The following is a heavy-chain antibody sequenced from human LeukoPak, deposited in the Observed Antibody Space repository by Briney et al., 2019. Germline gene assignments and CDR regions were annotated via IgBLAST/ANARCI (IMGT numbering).Heavy chain of an antibody. J-gene: IGHJ4*02. CDR3: ASTTTVTNSPFDY. V-gene: IGHV5-51*01. Sequence: PGEPLKISCKGSGYSFASYWIGWVRQMPGKGLEWMGIIYPGDSDTRYSPSSQGQVTISADKSISTAYLQWSSLKASDTAMYYCASTTTVTNSPFDYWGQGTLVTVSS. CDR1: GYSFASYW. CDR2: IYPGDSDT. D-gene: IGHD4-17*01.